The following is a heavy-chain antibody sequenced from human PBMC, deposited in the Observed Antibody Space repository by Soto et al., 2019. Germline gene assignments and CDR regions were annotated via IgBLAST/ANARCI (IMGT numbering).Heavy chain of an antibody. CDR1: GFTFSSYA. CDR2: ISGSGGST. V-gene: IGHV3-23*01. CDR3: AKLAAARPVVYFDY. J-gene: IGHJ4*02. D-gene: IGHD6-6*01. Sequence: GGSLRLSCAASGFTFSSYAMSWVRQAPGKGLEWVSAISGSGGSTYYADSVKGRFTISRDNSKNTLYLQMNSLSAEDTDVYYCAKLAAARPVVYFDYWGQGTLVTVSS.